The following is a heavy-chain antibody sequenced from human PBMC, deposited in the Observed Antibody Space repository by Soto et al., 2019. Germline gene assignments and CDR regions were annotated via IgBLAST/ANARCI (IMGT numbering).Heavy chain of an antibody. Sequence: QVQLVESGGGLVKPGGSLRLSCAASGFTVSGYYMSWIRQAPGKGLDWVSYISSSGSTTYYADSVKGRFTISRDTAKNSLFLQMNSLRAEDTAVYYCARDRSDCRGGSCYHKSFDIWGQGTVVTVSS. CDR3: ARDRSDCRGGSCYHKSFDI. CDR1: GFTVSGYY. D-gene: IGHD2-15*01. CDR2: ISSSGSTT. J-gene: IGHJ3*02. V-gene: IGHV3-11*01.